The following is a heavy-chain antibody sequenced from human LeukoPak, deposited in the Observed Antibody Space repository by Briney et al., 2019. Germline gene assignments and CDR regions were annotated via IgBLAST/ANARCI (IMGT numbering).Heavy chain of an antibody. Sequence: SETLSLTCAVSGYSISSDYCWGWIRQPPGKALEWIGNIYHSGSTYYNPSLKSRVIILVDTSKNQFSLKLSSVTAADTAVYYCARGGSGSYASYMDVWGKGTTVTVSS. CDR1: GYSISSDYC. CDR3: ARGGSGSYASYMDV. V-gene: IGHV4-38-2*01. D-gene: IGHD3-10*01. CDR2: IYHSGST. J-gene: IGHJ6*03.